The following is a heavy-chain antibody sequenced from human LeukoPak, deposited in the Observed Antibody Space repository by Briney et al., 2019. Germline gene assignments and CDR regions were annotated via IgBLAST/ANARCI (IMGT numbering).Heavy chain of an antibody. D-gene: IGHD5-18*01. V-gene: IGHV1-2*02. J-gene: IGHJ4*02. Sequence: ASVKVSCKASGYIFTGYYMHWVRQAPGQGLEWMGWINPNSGGTNYAQKFQGRVTMTRDTSISTAYMELSRLRSDDTAVYYCARADTAMVKGLLKYWGQGTLVTVSS. CDR3: ARADTAMVKGLLKY. CDR2: INPNSGGT. CDR1: GYIFTGYY.